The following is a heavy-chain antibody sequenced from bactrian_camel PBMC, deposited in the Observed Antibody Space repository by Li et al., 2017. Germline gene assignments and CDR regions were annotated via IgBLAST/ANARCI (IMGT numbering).Heavy chain of an antibody. CDR2: IDSDGST. Sequence: HVQLVESGGGSVQAGGSLRLTCEVSGFGYSRYCMGWYRQPLGKDSRAREGVAAIDSDGSTHYGDSVKGRFTVSVDNARKTLYLQMNDLKPEDTAVYYCAASFTACVARAHYVERYNYWGQGTQVTVS. CDR1: GFGYSRYC. D-gene: IGHD3*01. J-gene: IGHJ4*01. V-gene: IGHV3S55*01. CDR3: AASFTACVARAHYVERYNY.